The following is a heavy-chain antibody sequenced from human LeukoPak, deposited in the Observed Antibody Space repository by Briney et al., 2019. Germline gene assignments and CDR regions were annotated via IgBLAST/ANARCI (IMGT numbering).Heavy chain of an antibody. Sequence: GGSLRLSCAASGFTFSSYSMNWVRQAPGKGPEWVSCISKSSSYIDYAGSVKGRFTISRDNAKNSLYLQMNSLRAEDTAVYYCASSYCSGGSCYAFDYWGQGTLVTVSS. J-gene: IGHJ4*02. V-gene: IGHV3-21*01. CDR1: GFTFSSYS. CDR2: ISKSSSYI. CDR3: ASSYCSGGSCYAFDY. D-gene: IGHD2-15*01.